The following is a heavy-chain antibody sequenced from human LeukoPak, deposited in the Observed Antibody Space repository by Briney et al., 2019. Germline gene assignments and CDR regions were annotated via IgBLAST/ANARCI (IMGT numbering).Heavy chain of an antibody. CDR2: IYYSGST. CDR1: GGSISSSYFY. J-gene: IGHJ4*02. V-gene: IGHV4-39*01. D-gene: IGHD4-17*01. CDR3: ARLDSGDYFFDY. Sequence: SETLSLTCTVSGGSISSSYFYWAWLRQPPGKGLEWIGTIYYSGSTDYNPSLKSRVTISVDTSKNQFSLRLSSVTAADTAVYYCARLDSGDYFFDYWGQGTLVTVSS.